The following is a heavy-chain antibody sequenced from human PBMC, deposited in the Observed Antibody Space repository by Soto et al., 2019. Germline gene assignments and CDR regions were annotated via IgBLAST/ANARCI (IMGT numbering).Heavy chain of an antibody. J-gene: IGHJ4*02. Sequence: SETLSLTCVVSGGSLSSYYWSWIRQPPGKGLEWIGYIYYSGSTNYNPSLKSRVTISVDTSKNQFSLKLSSVTAADTAVYYCARDLSDFWSGTHYYFDYWGQGTLVTV. D-gene: IGHD3-3*01. CDR2: IYYSGST. V-gene: IGHV4-59*01. CDR1: GGSLSSYY. CDR3: ARDLSDFWSGTHYYFDY.